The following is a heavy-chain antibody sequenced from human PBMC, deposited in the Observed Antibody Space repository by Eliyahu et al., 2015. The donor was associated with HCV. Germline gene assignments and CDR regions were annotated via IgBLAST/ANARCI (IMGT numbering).Heavy chain of an antibody. D-gene: IGHD3-10*01. CDR3: ARGHLGDYGSGSYYRGRYFDY. CDR2: INHSGFT. CDR1: GGSFXGYY. J-gene: IGHJ4*02. V-gene: IGHV4-34*01. Sequence: QVQLQQWGAGLLRPSETLSLTCAVYGGSFXGYYWTWIRQPPGKGLEWIGEINHSGFTNYNPSLKSRXXISADTSKNQFSLKLSSVTAADTAVYYCARGHLGDYGSGSYYRGRYFDYWGQGTLVTVSS.